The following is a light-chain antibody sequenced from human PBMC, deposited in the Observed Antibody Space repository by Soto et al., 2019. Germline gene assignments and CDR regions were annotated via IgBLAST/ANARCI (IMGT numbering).Light chain of an antibody. CDR3: GAWDGSMRLYL. V-gene: IGLV1-51*01. J-gene: IGLJ1*01. CDR2: DSN. CDR1: SSNIGNNY. Sequence: QSVLTQPPSVSAAPGQTVTISCSGSSSNIGNNYVSWYQQLPGAAPKLLIYDSNKRPSGIPERFSAYKSGTSATLGITGLQTGDEADYYCGAWDGSMRLYLFGNGTKVTVL.